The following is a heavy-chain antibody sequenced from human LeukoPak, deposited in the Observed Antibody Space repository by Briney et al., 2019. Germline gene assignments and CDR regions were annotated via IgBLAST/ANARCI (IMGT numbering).Heavy chain of an antibody. CDR2: INPNSGGT. CDR1: GFTFSSYG. J-gene: IGHJ4*02. CDR3: ARDHVDTAMGYRHFVY. Sequence: GGSLRLSCAASGFTFSSYGMHWVRQAPGQGLEWMGWINPNSGGTNYAQKFQGRVTMTRDTSISTAYMELSRLRSDDTAVYYCARDHVDTAMGYRHFVYWGQGTLVTVSS. V-gene: IGHV1-2*02. D-gene: IGHD5-18*01.